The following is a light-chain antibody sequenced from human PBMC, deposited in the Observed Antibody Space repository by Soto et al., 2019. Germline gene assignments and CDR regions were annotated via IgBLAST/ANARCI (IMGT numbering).Light chain of an antibody. CDR2: AAS. CDR1: QSISSH. CDR3: KQYKEWPPFT. J-gene: IGKJ5*01. V-gene: IGKV1-39*01. Sequence: DIQMTQSPSSLSASVGDRVTITCRASQSISSHLNWYQQKPGKAPKLLIYAASSLQSGVPSRFSGSGSGTEFTLSISSLQSEDFAVYYCKQYKEWPPFTFGQGTRLEIK.